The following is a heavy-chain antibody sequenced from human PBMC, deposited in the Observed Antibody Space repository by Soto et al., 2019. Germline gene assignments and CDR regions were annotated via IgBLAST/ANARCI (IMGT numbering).Heavy chain of an antibody. D-gene: IGHD3-3*01. V-gene: IGHV4-31*03. CDR1: GASISSGDYY. J-gene: IGHJ4*02. CDR3: ASASGYYTDVGFDY. CDR2: IHSSGSP. Sequence: SETLSLTCTVSGASISSGDYYWSWIRQHPGKGLEWIGYIHSSGSPFYNPSLKSRVSISVDTSKNQFSLKLSSVTAADTAVYYCASASGYYTDVGFDYWGQGTLVTVSS.